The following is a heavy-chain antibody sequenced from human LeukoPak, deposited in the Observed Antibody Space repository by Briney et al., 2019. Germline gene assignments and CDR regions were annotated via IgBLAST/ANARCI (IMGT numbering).Heavy chain of an antibody. Sequence: PGGSLRLSCAAFGFTFSSYAMSWVRQAPGKGLEWVSTISGSGGSTYYADSVKGRFTISRDNSKNTLYLQMNSLRAEDTAVYYCAKDRIVVVAAPFDYWGQGTLVTVSS. D-gene: IGHD2-15*01. CDR1: GFTFSSYA. CDR2: ISGSGGST. V-gene: IGHV3-23*01. J-gene: IGHJ4*02. CDR3: AKDRIVVVAAPFDY.